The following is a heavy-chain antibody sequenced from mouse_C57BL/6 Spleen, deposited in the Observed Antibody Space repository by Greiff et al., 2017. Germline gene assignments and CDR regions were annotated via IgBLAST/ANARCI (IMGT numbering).Heavy chain of an antibody. Sequence: EVMLVESGEGLVKPGGSLKLSCAASGFTFSSYAMSWVRQTPEKRLEWVEYISSGGDYIYYADTVKGRFTISRDNARNTLYLQMSSLKSEDTAMYYCTRDVWDGGYFDYWGQGTTLTVSS. J-gene: IGHJ2*01. V-gene: IGHV5-9-1*02. CDR2: ISSGGDYI. CDR3: TRDVWDGGYFDY. D-gene: IGHD4-1*01. CDR1: GFTFSSYA.